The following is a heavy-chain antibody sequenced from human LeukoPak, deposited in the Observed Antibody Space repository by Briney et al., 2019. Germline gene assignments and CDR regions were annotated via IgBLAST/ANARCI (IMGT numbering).Heavy chain of an antibody. D-gene: IGHD1-26*01. CDR2: IYYSGST. V-gene: IGHV4-39*01. CDR1: GGSISSSSYY. CDR3: ARHEELLRNFDY. J-gene: IGHJ4*02. Sequence: SETLSLTCTVSGGSISSSSYYWGWIRQPPGKGLEWIGSIYYSGSTHYNPSLKSRVTISVDTSKDQFSLKLSSVTAADTAVYYCARHEELLRNFDYWGQGTLVTVSS.